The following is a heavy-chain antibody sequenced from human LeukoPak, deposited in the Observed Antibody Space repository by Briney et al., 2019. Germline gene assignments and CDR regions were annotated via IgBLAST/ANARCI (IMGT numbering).Heavy chain of an antibody. Sequence: GESLKISCKGSGYTFTNYWIGWVRQMPGKGLEWMGIIYPGDSDTRYSPSFQGQVTISADKSISTACLQWSSLKASDTAMYYCARLSGLSGYSGYGSDYWGQGTLVTVSS. D-gene: IGHD5-12*01. J-gene: IGHJ4*02. CDR2: IYPGDSDT. V-gene: IGHV5-51*01. CDR3: ARLSGLSGYSGYGSDY. CDR1: GYTFTNYW.